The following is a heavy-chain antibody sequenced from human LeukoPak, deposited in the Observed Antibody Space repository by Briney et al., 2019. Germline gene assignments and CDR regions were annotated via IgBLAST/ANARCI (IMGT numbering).Heavy chain of an antibody. CDR3: AKDLYDNDWYNYFDP. V-gene: IGHV3-30*18. Sequence: GGSLRLSCAASGFTLSTCGMHWVRQAQGEGLERVAMISHDGNSKQYADFAKGRFTISRDNSKNTLYLEMNSLRTEDTAVYHCAKDLYDNDWYNYFDPWGQGALVTVSS. CDR2: ISHDGNSK. D-gene: IGHD5-24*01. CDR1: GFTLSTCG. J-gene: IGHJ5*02.